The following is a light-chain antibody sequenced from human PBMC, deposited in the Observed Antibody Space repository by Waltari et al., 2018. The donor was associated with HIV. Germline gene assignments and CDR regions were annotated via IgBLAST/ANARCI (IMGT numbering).Light chain of an antibody. CDR3: QQYNSSPT. Sequence: ETLMPQSPATLAVSPGDRATLSCKASQSAATNIAWYQQKPGQPIRLLNYGAHTTATGVSGRFSGSGSGTDFTLTINNLQSDDSAVYFCQQYNSSPTFGQGTKVEV. J-gene: IGKJ2*01. V-gene: IGKV3-15*01. CDR1: QSAATN. CDR2: GAH.